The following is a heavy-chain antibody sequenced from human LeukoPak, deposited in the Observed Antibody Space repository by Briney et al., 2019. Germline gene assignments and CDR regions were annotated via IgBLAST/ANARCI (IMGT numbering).Heavy chain of an antibody. V-gene: IGHV1-18*01. Sequence: GSAVKVSCKTSGYTFTSYSINWVRQAPGQGLEWMGWISGYNGNTNYEQKLQGRGTMTTDTSTSTAYMELRSLRSDDTAVYYCARDTKRSRARWENLGIDPWGQGTLVTVSS. J-gene: IGHJ5*02. CDR3: ARDTKRSRARWENLGIDP. D-gene: IGHD3-16*01. CDR2: ISGYNGNT. CDR1: GYTFTSYS.